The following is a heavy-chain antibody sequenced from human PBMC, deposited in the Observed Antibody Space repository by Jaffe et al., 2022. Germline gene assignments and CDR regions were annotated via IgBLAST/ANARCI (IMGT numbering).Heavy chain of an antibody. D-gene: IGHD6-6*01. J-gene: IGHJ4*02. V-gene: IGHV4-39*01. CDR2: IYYSGST. Sequence: QLQLQESGPGLVKPSETLSLTCTVSGGSISSSSYYWGWIRQPPGKGLEWIGSIYYSGSTYYNPSLKSRVTISVDTSKNQFSLKLSSVTAADTAVYYCARHLLYSSSSFADYWGQGTLVTVSS. CDR3: ARHLLYSSSSFADY. CDR1: GGSISSSSYY.